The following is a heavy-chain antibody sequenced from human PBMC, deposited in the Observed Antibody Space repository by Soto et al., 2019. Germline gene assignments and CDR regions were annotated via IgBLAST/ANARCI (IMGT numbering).Heavy chain of an antibody. V-gene: IGHV3-30*18. Sequence: QVQLVESGGGVVQPGRSLRLSCAASGSTFRSYGMHWVRQAPGKGLGWVAAISYDGSNKNYVDSVKGRFTISRDNSENTLYLQMNSLRAEDAAVYYCAKDTYYHDSTGYYVFDYWGQGTLVTVSS. D-gene: IGHD3-22*01. CDR2: ISYDGSNK. CDR1: GSTFRSYG. CDR3: AKDTYYHDSTGYYVFDY. J-gene: IGHJ4*02.